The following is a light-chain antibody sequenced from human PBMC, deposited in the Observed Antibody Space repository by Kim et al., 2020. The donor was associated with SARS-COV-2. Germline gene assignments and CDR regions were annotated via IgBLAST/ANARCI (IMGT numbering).Light chain of an antibody. CDR1: SLRNYY. CDR3: SSRDSSGDRVV. Sequence: SSELTQDPAVSVALGQTVRLTCQGDSLRNYYATWYQQRPGQAPTLVLYGKYDRPSGVPDRFSGSASGNTASLTITGAQAEYEGDYYCSSRDSSGDRVVFGGGTQLTVL. V-gene: IGLV3-19*01. CDR2: GKY. J-gene: IGLJ2*01.